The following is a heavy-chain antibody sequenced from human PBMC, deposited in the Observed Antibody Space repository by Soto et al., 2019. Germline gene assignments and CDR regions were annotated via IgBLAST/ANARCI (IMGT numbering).Heavy chain of an antibody. D-gene: IGHD2-15*01. CDR1: GGTFSSYT. V-gene: IGHV1-69*02. CDR3: ASPNCSGGSCYSPYDAFDI. CDR2: IIPILGIA. Sequence: ASVKVSCKASGGTFSSYTISWVRQAPGQGLEWMGRIIPILGIANYAQKLQGRVTITADKSTSTAYMELSSLRSEDTAVYYCASPNCSGGSCYSPYDAFDIWGQGTMVTVSS. J-gene: IGHJ3*02.